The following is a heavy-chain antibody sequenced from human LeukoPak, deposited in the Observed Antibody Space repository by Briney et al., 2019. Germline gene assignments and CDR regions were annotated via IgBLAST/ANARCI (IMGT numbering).Heavy chain of an antibody. Sequence: GGSLRLSCAASGFNFSSHGIHWVRQTPGKGLEWVAIIWYDGSEKYYGDSVKGRFGISRDNARNTVHLQMNSLRDDDTAIYYCAKDREQWLVELDYWGQGTQVIVSS. CDR3: AKDREQWLVELDY. J-gene: IGHJ4*02. CDR1: GFNFSSHG. V-gene: IGHV3-33*06. CDR2: IWYDGSEK. D-gene: IGHD6-19*01.